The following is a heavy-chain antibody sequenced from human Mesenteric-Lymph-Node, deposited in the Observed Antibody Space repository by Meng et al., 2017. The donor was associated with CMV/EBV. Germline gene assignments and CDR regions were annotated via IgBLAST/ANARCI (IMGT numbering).Heavy chain of an antibody. V-gene: IGHV1-2*02. CDR3: ATIAIFGVVSLHEQGGMDV. D-gene: IGHD3-3*01. CDR1: GYTFTSYY. Sequence: ASVKVSCKASGYTFTSYYMHWVRQAPGQGLEWMGWINPNSGGTNYAQKFQGRVTMTRDTSISTAYMELSRLRSDDTAVYYCATIAIFGVVSLHEQGGMDVWGQGTTVTVSS. CDR2: INPNSGGT. J-gene: IGHJ6*02.